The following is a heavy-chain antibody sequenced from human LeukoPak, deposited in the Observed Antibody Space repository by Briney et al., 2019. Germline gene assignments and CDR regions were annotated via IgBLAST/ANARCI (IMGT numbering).Heavy chain of an antibody. J-gene: IGHJ4*02. V-gene: IGHV3-33*08. CDR2: IWYDGSNK. CDR1: GFTFSPYW. D-gene: IGHD6-19*01. CDR3: ARDRSSGWNDY. Sequence: GGSLRLSCVASGFTFSPYWMHWVRQAPGKGLEWVAVIWYDGSNKYYADSVKGRFTISRDNSKNTLYLQMNSLRAEDTAVYYCARDRSSGWNDYWGQGTLVTVSS.